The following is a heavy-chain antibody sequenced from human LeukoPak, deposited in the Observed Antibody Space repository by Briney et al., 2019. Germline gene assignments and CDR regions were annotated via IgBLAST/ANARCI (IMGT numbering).Heavy chain of an antibody. CDR1: GGSISGGAYS. V-gene: IGHV4-30-4*07. CDR2: IYDRGST. CDR3: ARRDYYYFSMDV. Sequence: SETPSLTCGVSGGSISGGAYSWSWIRQPPGKGLEWIGFIYDRGSTYNNPSLRSRVTISVDTSKNQFSLQLSSVTAADTAVYYCARRDYYYFSMDVWGKGTTVTVSS. J-gene: IGHJ6*03.